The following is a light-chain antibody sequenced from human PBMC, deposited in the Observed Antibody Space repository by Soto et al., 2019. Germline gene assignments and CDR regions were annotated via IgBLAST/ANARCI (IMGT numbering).Light chain of an antibody. CDR2: DAL. Sequence: EIVLTQSPATLSLSAGDRDTLSCRASQSISSYLSWYQQKPRQPPRLLIYDALNRAAGVPPRFCGSRSGTDFNLTISSLEPEDFAVYYCQHRANWPRTFVGGTKVEIK. J-gene: IGKJ4*01. CDR1: QSISSY. CDR3: QHRANWPRT. V-gene: IGKV3-11*01.